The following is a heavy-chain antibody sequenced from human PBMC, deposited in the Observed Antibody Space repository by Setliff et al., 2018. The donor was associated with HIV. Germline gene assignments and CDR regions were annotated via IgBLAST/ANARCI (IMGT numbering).Heavy chain of an antibody. D-gene: IGHD4-17*01. J-gene: IGHJ4*02. CDR1: GFTFNNYW. V-gene: IGHV3-74*01. Sequence: GGSLRLSCAASGFTFNNYWMNWVRQVPGKGLVWVARISPDGRSTTHADAVKGRFTISRDNAKNTLYLHMNSLRAEDTAVYYCAKEEDYLIDHLFDYWGQGTLVTVSS. CDR2: ISPDGRST. CDR3: AKEEDYLIDHLFDY.